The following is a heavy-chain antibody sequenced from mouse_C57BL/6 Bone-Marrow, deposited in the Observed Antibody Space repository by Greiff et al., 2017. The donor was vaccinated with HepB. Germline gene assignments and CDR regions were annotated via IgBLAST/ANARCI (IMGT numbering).Heavy chain of an antibody. CDR2: IDPEDGDT. Sequence: EVQLQQSGAELVRPGASVKLSCTASGFNIKDYYMHWVKQRPEQGLEWIGRIDPEDGDTEYAPKFQGKATMTADTSSNTAYLQLSSLTSEVTAVYYCTTRGLLRFLFDYWGQGTTLTVSS. V-gene: IGHV14-1*01. D-gene: IGHD1-1*01. CDR3: TTRGLLRFLFDY. CDR1: GFNIKDYY. J-gene: IGHJ2*01.